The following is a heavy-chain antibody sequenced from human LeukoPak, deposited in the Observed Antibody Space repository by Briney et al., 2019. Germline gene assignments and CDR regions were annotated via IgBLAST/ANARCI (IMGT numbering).Heavy chain of an antibody. CDR1: GFTFSSYA. Sequence: GGSLRLSCAASGFTFSSYAMSWVRQAPGKGLEWVSAISGSGGSTYYADSVKGRFTISRDNSKNTLYLQMNSLRAEDTAVYYCARDASGYYDILTGYYEHWGQGTLVTVSS. CDR2: ISGSGGST. D-gene: IGHD3-9*01. V-gene: IGHV3-23*01. J-gene: IGHJ4*02. CDR3: ARDASGYYDILTGYYEH.